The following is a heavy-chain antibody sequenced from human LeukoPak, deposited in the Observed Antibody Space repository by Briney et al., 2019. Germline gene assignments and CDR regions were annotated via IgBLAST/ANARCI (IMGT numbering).Heavy chain of an antibody. V-gene: IGHV4-4*07. CDR3: ARSNGDYSGYYFDY. CDR2: IYTSGST. Sequence: SETLSLTCTVSGGSISSYYWSWIRQPAGRGLEWIGRIYTSGSTNYNPSLKSRVTMSVDTSKNQFSLKLSSVTAADTAVYYCARSNGDYSGYYFDYWGQGTLVTVSS. CDR1: GGSISSYY. D-gene: IGHD4-17*01. J-gene: IGHJ4*02.